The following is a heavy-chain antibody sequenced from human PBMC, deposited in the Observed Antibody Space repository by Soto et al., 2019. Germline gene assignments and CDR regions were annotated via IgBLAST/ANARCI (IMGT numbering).Heavy chain of an antibody. CDR2: IYPGDSDT. D-gene: IGHD3-22*01. Sequence: PGESLKISCKGSGYSFTSYWIGWVRQMPGKGLECMGIIYPGDSDTRYSPSFQGQVTISADKSISTAYLQWSSLKASDTTMYYCARPTSRGKNYYGMDVWGQGTTVTVSS. CDR3: ARPTSRGKNYYGMDV. CDR1: GYSFTSYW. V-gene: IGHV5-51*01. J-gene: IGHJ6*02.